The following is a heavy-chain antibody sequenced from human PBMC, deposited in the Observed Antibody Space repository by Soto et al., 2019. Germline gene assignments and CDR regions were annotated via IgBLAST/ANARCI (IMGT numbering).Heavy chain of an antibody. J-gene: IGHJ4*02. CDR2: INHSGST. D-gene: IGHD6-13*01. CDR1: GESFSGYY. Sequence: QVQLQQWGAGLLKPSETLSLTCAVYGESFSGYYWSWIRQPPGKGLEWIGEINHSGSTNYNPSLTSRVTISVDTSKNQFSLKLSSVTAADTAVYYCARSYGSSWYMTFDYWGQGTLVTVSS. V-gene: IGHV4-34*01. CDR3: ARSYGSSWYMTFDY.